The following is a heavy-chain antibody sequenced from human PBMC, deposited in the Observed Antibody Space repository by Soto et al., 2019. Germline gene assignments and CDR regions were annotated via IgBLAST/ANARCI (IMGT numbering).Heavy chain of an antibody. D-gene: IGHD2-2*01. CDR2: INHSGST. J-gene: IGHJ5*02. CDR1: GGSFRGYY. V-gene: IGHV4-34*01. CDR3: ATHCSSKKRPPSTAQVNCFDP. Sequence: QVQLQQWGAGLLKPSETLSLTCAVYGGSFRGYYWSWIRQPLGEGLEWIGEINHSGSTNYNPSLKSPVTISVDTSKNHFALSLSSVTAAVTALYYCATHCSSKKRPPSTAQVNCFDPWGQGTLVTVSS.